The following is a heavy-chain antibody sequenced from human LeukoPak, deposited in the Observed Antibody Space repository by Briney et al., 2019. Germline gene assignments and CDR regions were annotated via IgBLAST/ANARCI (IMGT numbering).Heavy chain of an antibody. CDR3: AREIDYDSSGYYYAYFDY. CDR1: GFTFSSYA. CDR2: IYSGGST. J-gene: IGHJ4*02. Sequence: GGSLRLSCAASGFTFSSYAMSWVRQAPGKGLEWVSVIYSGGSTYYADSVKGRFTISRDNSKNTLYLQMNSLRAEDTAVYYCAREIDYDSSGYYYAYFDYWGQGTLVTVSS. D-gene: IGHD3-22*01. V-gene: IGHV3-66*01.